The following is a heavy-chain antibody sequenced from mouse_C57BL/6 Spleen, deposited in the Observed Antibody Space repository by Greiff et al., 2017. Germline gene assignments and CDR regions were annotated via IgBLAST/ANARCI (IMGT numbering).Heavy chain of an antibody. D-gene: IGHD2-13*01. CDR1: GITFSRSA. CDR3: AIEGEYYFDY. CDR2: ISDGGSYT. V-gene: IGHV5-4*01. Sequence: EVMLVESGGGLVKPGGSLKHPSAAPGITFSRSALSWVRPTTAKRLEWVATISDGGSYTYYPDNVKGRVTISRDHAKNNLYLQMSHLKAEDTAMYYCAIEGEYYFDYCGQGTTLTVSS. J-gene: IGHJ2*01.